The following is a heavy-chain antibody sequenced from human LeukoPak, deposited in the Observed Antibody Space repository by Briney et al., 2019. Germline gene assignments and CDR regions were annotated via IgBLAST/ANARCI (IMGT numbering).Heavy chain of an antibody. J-gene: IGHJ4*02. CDR1: GFTFSTYS. Sequence: PGGSLRLSRAASGFTFSTYSMSWVRQAPGKGLEWVSSISSNSRYIYYADSMRGRFTISRDNAKNSLYLQMNSLKPEDTAVYYCARCLSYYYGSGFDYWGQGTLVTVSS. CDR2: ISSNSRYI. D-gene: IGHD3-10*01. CDR3: ARCLSYYYGSGFDY. V-gene: IGHV3-21*06.